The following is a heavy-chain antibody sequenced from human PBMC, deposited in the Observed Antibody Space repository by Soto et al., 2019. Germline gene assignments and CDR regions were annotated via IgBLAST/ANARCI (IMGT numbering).Heavy chain of an antibody. D-gene: IGHD3-9*01. V-gene: IGHV3-33*01. Sequence: GGSLRLSCAASGFTFSSYGMHWVRQAPGKGLEWVAVIWYDGSNKYYADSVKGRFTISRDNSKNTLNLQMNSLRAEDTAVYYCASQLRYFDWSLNRGQGTLVTVSS. CDR1: GFTFSSYG. CDR3: ASQLRYFDWSLN. CDR2: IWYDGSNK. J-gene: IGHJ4*02.